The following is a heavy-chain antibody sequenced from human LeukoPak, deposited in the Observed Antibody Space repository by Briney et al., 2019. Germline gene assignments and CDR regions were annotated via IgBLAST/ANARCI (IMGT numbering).Heavy chain of an antibody. CDR2: IGTSGNTI. CDR1: GFTFSTYW. V-gene: IGHV3-48*01. J-gene: IGHJ4*02. CDR3: ARDQWLDY. D-gene: IGHD6-19*01. Sequence: GGSLRLSCAASGFTFSTYWMSWVRQAPGKGLEWVSFIGTSGNTIYYADSVKGRFTVSRDNAKNSLYLQMNSLRAEDTAVYYCARDQWLDYWGQGTLVTVSS.